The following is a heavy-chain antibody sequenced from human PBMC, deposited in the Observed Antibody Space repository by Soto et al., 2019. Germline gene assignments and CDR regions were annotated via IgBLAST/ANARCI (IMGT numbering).Heavy chain of an antibody. V-gene: IGHV1-18*04. Sequence: ASVKVSCSASGYTFTSYGISWVRQSPVQGLEWMGWISAYNGNTNYAQQLQGRVTMTTDTSTSTAYMELRSLRSEDTAVYYCPRAPGGSGYFGAFDISRQGTMVTVSS. D-gene: IGHD3-3*01. CDR3: PRAPGGSGYFGAFDI. CDR2: ISAYNGNT. J-gene: IGHJ3*02. CDR1: GYTFTSYG.